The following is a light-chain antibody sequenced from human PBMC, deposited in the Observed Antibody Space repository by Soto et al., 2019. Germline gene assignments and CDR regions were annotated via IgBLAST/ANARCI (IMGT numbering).Light chain of an antibody. CDR1: QSISDT. CDR3: QQYNNWPWT. CDR2: GAS. J-gene: IGKJ1*01. V-gene: IGKV3-15*01. Sequence: EIVMTQSPANLSVSPGGSATLSCRASQSISDTLAWYQQKPGQAHRLLIHGASTRATGFPARFSGSGSGTDFTLTISSLQSEDLAVYDCQQYNNWPWTVGQGTKGEIK.